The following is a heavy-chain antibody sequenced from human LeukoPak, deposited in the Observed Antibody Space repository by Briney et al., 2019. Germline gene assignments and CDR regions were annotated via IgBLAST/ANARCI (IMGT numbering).Heavy chain of an antibody. CDR2: INHSGST. D-gene: IGHD3-9*01. CDR1: GGSFSGYY. J-gene: IGHJ5*02. Sequence: PSETLSLTCAVYGGSFSGYYWSWIRQPPGKGLEWIGEINHSGSTNYNPSLKSRVTISVDTSKNQFSLKLSSVTAADTAVYYCARRAVYYYDILTGYYSNWFDPWGQGSLVTVSS. CDR3: ARRAVYYYDILTGYYSNWFDP. V-gene: IGHV4-34*01.